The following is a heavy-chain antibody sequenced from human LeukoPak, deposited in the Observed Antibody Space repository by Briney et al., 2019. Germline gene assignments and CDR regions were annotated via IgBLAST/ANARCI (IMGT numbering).Heavy chain of an antibody. Sequence: AETLSLTCAVYGWSFSGYYWSWIRQPPGKGLEWIAEINHSGGTNYNPSLKRRLTTSVSKYKKHSSQKLISVPAADTAVYSCARGLGNVVVVAATSLWWFDPWGQGTLVTVSS. J-gene: IGHJ5*02. CDR2: INHSGGT. CDR1: GWSFSGYY. D-gene: IGHD2-15*01. CDR3: ARGLGNVVVVAATSLWWFDP. V-gene: IGHV4-34*01.